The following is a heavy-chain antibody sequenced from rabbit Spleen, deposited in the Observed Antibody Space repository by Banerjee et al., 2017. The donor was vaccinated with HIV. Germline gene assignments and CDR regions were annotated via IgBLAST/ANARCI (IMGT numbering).Heavy chain of an antibody. D-gene: IGHD4-1*01. V-gene: IGHV1S40*01. CDR1: GFSFGNNA. CDR3: ARWGNGWGPINL. Sequence: QSLEESGGDLVKPGASLTLTCTASGFSFGNNAMCWVRQAPGKGLEWIGCIGTGDGTTYYASWAKGRFTFSKTSSTTVTLQMTSLTAADTATYFCARWGNGWGPINLWGPGTLVTVS. CDR2: IGTGDGTT. J-gene: IGHJ4*01.